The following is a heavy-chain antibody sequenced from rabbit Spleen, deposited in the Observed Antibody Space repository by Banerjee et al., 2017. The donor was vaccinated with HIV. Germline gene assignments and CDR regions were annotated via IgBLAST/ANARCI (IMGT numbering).Heavy chain of an antibody. Sequence: QEQLVESGGGLVKPEGSLKLSCTASGFSFSNKAVMCWVRQAPGKGLEWIACMNTRSGEDVYATWAKGRFTISKTSSTTVTLQMTSLTAADTATYFCARDLPTVIGWNLNLWGPGTLVTVS. V-gene: IGHV1S45*01. CDR3: ARDLPTVIGWNLNL. J-gene: IGHJ4*01. CDR1: GFSFSNKAV. CDR2: MNTRSGED. D-gene: IGHD2-1*01.